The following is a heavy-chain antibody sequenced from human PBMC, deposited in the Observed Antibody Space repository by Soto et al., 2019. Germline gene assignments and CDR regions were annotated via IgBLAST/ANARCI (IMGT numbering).Heavy chain of an antibody. CDR3: ARDSPLKWFDP. CDR2: IYYSGST. V-gene: IGHV4-61*01. Sequence: PSETLSLTCTVSGGSVSSGSYYWSWIRQPPGKGLEWIGYIYYSGSTNYNPSLKSRVTMSVDTSKNQFSLKLSSVTAADTAVYYCARDSPLKWFDPWGQGTLVTVSS. CDR1: GGSVSSGSYY. J-gene: IGHJ5*02.